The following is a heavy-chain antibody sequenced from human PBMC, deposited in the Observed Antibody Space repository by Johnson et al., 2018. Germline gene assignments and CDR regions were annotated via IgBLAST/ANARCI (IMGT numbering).Heavy chain of an antibody. J-gene: IGHJ6*03. CDR3: AKVYHSSSWYDPSSAYYYYMDV. V-gene: IGHV3-9*01. CDR2: ISWNSGSI. CDR1: GFTFDDYA. D-gene: IGHD6-13*01. Sequence: VQLVESGGGLVQPGRSLRLSCAASGFTFDDYAMHWVRQAPGKGLEWASGISWNSGSIGYADSVKGRFTISRENAKNSLYLQMNSLRAEDTALYYCAKVYHSSSWYDPSSAYYYYMDVWDKGTTVTVSS.